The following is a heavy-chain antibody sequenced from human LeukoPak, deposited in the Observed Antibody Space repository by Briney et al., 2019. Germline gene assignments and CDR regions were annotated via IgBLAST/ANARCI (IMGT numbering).Heavy chain of an antibody. CDR1: GGSISSGGYN. J-gene: IGHJ4*02. CDR2: IYYSGST. D-gene: IGHD1-26*01. Sequence: PSETLSLTCTVSGGSISSGGYNWSWIRQHPGKGLECIGYIYYSGSTYYKPSLKSRVTISVDTSKNQFSLKLSSVTAADTAVYYCARGSYVGPTSGYFDYWGQGTLVTVSS. V-gene: IGHV4-31*03. CDR3: ARGSYVGPTSGYFDY.